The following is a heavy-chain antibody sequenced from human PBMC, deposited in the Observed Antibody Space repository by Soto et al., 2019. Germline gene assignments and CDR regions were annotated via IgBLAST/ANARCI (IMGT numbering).Heavy chain of an antibody. J-gene: IGHJ4*02. CDR1: GFTVSSNY. CDR3: AKGSRGSRPYYFDY. CDR2: IYSGGST. D-gene: IGHD3-22*01. Sequence: GGSLRLSCAASGFTVSSNYMSWVRQAPGKGLEWVSVIYSGGSTYYADSVKGRFTISRDNSRNSLFLQMNSLRAEDTAVYFCAKGSRGSRPYYFDYWGQGTLVTVSS. V-gene: IGHV3-53*01.